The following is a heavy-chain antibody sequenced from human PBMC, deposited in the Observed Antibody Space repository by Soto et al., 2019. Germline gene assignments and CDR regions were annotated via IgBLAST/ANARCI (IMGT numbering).Heavy chain of an antibody. V-gene: IGHV5-51*01. Sequence: GESLKISCKGSGYSFTSYWIGWVRQMPGKGLEWMGIIYPGDSDTRYSPSFQGQVTISADKSISTAYLQWSSLKASDTAMYYFARLPSDYGDPYYYYYLDVWGKGTTVTVSS. CDR2: IYPGDSDT. CDR1: GYSFTSYW. D-gene: IGHD4-17*01. CDR3: ARLPSDYGDPYYYYYLDV. J-gene: IGHJ6*03.